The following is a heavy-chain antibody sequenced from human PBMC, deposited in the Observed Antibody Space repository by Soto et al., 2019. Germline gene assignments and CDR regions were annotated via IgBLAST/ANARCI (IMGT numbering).Heavy chain of an antibody. CDR1: GFTFSSYE. D-gene: IGHD2-15*01. CDR3: ARAVVSLWGGLDY. Sequence: EVQLVESGGGLVQPGGSLRLSCAASGFTFSSYEMNWVRQAPGKGLEWVSDISSSGSTIYYADSVKGRFTISRDNVKNSRYLQMNTLRAEDTAVYDCARAVVSLWGGLDYWGQGTLVTVSS. CDR2: ISSSGSTI. V-gene: IGHV3-48*03. J-gene: IGHJ4*02.